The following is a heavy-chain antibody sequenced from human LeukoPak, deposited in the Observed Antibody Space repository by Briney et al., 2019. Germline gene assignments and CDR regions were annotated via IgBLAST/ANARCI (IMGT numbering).Heavy chain of an antibody. D-gene: IGHD3-22*01. J-gene: IGHJ3*02. CDR3: ANDDYYDSSGQLDAFDI. Sequence: GGSLRLSCAASGFTFSSYAMSWVRQAPGKRLEWISGISGSGGSTYYADSVKGRFTISRDNSKNTLYLQMNSLRVEDTAVYYCANDDYYDSSGQLDAFDIWGQGTMVTVSS. CDR1: GFTFSSYA. V-gene: IGHV3-23*01. CDR2: ISGSGGST.